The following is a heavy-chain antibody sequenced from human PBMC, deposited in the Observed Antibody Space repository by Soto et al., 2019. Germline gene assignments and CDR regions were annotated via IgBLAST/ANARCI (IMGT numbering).Heavy chain of an antibody. CDR1: GFTFSSYA. D-gene: IGHD6-19*01. Sequence: EVQLLESGGGLVQPGGSLRLSCAASGFTFSSYAMSWVRQAPGKGLEWVSAISGSGGSTYYADSVKGRFTISRDNSKNTLYLQMNSLRAEDTAVYYCAKDRPSSGWYLFLDAFDYWGQGTLVTVSS. J-gene: IGHJ4*02. V-gene: IGHV3-23*01. CDR2: ISGSGGST. CDR3: AKDRPSSGWYLFLDAFDY.